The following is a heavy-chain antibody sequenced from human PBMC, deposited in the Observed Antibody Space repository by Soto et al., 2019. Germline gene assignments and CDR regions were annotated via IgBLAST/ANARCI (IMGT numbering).Heavy chain of an antibody. J-gene: IGHJ6*02. CDR1: GGTFRSYA. CDR2: IIPIFGTA. Sequence: QVQLGQSGAEVKKSGSSVKVSCKDSGGTFRSYAISWVRQAPGQGLEWMGGIIPIFGTANYAQKSQGRVTITADESTSTAYMELSSLRSEDTAVYYCSRKGGYYDYYGMDVWGQGTTVTVS. D-gene: IGHD1-26*01. CDR3: SRKGGYYDYYGMDV. V-gene: IGHV1-69*12.